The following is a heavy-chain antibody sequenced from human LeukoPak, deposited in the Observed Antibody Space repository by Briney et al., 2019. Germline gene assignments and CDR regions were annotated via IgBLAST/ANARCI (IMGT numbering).Heavy chain of an antibody. CDR2: MNQDGSAK. V-gene: IGHV3-7*01. D-gene: IGHD3-16*01. CDR1: GFMFSDSW. J-gene: IGHJ6*02. Sequence: PGGSLRLSCAASGFMFSDSWMSWVRQAPGKGLEWVANMNQDGSAKDYVDSVKGRFTISRDNARNSLYLQMSSLRAEDTAVYYCATYTHWVAGDVWGQGTTVTVSS. CDR3: ATYTHWVAGDV.